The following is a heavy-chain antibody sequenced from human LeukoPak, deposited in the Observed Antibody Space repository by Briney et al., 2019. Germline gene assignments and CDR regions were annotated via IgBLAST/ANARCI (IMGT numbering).Heavy chain of an antibody. CDR2: ISSSGST. V-gene: IGHV3-48*03. CDR3: ARGYDFWSGYSFDY. J-gene: IGHJ4*02. CDR1: GFTFSSYE. Sequence: PGGSLRLSCAASGFTFSSYEMNWVRQAPGKGLEWVSYISSSGSTYYADSVKGRSTISRDNSKNTLYLQMNSLRAEDTAVYYCARGYDFWSGYSFDYWGQGTLVTVSS. D-gene: IGHD3-3*01.